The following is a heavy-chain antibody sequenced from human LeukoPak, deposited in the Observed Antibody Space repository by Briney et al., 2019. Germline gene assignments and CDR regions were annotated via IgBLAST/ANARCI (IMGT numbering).Heavy chain of an antibody. CDR3: ARDSGTTGEVKFDP. J-gene: IGHJ5*02. Sequence: PSETLSLTCTVSGGSISRYYWSWIRQPAGKGLQWFGRIYGSGSTTYNPSLKSRLTMSVDTSKNQFSLKLSSMTAADTAIYYCARDSGTTGEVKFDPWGQGILVTVSS. D-gene: IGHD3-10*01. CDR2: IYGSGST. CDR1: GGSISRYY. V-gene: IGHV4-4*07.